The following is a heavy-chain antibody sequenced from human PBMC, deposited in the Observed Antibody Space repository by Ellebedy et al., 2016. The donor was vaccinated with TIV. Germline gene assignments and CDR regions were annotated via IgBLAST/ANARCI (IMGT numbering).Heavy chain of an antibody. J-gene: IGHJ4*02. CDR2: ISWNSGSI. Sequence: SLKISXAASGFTFDDYAMHWVRQAPGKGLEWVSGISWNSGSIGYADSVKGRFTISRDNAKNSLYLQMNSLRAEDTAVYYCAREGWYYYDSSGPRLDYWGQGTLVTVSS. CDR3: AREGWYYYDSSGPRLDY. CDR1: GFTFDDYA. V-gene: IGHV3-9*01. D-gene: IGHD3-22*01.